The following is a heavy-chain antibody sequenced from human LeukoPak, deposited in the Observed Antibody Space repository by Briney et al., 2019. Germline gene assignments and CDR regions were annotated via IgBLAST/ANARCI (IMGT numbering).Heavy chain of an antibody. V-gene: IGHV4-59*01. CDR1: GGSINTYY. J-gene: IGHJ4*02. Sequence: PSETLSLTCTVSGGSINTYYWSWIRQPPGKGLEWIGYIYYSGSTNYNPSLKSRVTISVDTSKNQFSLQLTSVTTADTAVYYCARDRREDYFDYWGQGTLVTVSS. CDR2: IYYSGST. CDR3: ARDRREDYFDY. D-gene: IGHD1-26*01.